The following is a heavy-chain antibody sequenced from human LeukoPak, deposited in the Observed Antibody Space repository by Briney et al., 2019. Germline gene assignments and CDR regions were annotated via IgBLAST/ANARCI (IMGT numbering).Heavy chain of an antibody. D-gene: IGHD2-2*01. V-gene: IGHV3-21*01. Sequence: PRGSLRLSCAASGFTLSSFSMNWVCPAPGKGLEWVSSISTSSRYIYYADSVKGRFTISRDNAKNTLYLQMNSLRAEDTAVYYCARGRVPAAALPYYGMDVWGQGTTVTVSS. CDR3: ARGRVPAAALPYYGMDV. CDR2: ISTSSRYI. CDR1: GFTLSSFS. J-gene: IGHJ6*02.